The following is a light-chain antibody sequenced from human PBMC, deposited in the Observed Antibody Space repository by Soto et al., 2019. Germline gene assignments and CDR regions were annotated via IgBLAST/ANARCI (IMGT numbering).Light chain of an antibody. Sequence: IQMPQYPATLSASVGDSVPITCRASQDISSWLAWYQQKPGKAPKIMIYAASSLQGGVPSRFSGSGSGTEFTLTISSLQPEDFATYYCQQASSFPPTFGQGSRLEI. CDR1: QDISSW. CDR2: AAS. V-gene: IGKV1-12*01. CDR3: QQASSFPPT. J-gene: IGKJ5*01.